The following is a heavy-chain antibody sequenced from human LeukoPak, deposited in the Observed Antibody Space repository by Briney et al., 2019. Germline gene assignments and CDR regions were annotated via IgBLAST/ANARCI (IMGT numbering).Heavy chain of an antibody. J-gene: IGHJ4*02. CDR1: GFTFSDYS. CDR2: VNTVSSYI. V-gene: IGHV3-21*01. D-gene: IGHD3-22*01. CDR3: ARLRRNSDRSDFFYYYDH. Sequence: GASLRLSCAASGFTFSDYSMNWVRQHPGEGLEWLASVNTVSSYIYYADSMRGRFTISRDNAKNSLCLQMNSLRAEDTAVYYCARLRRNSDRSDFFYYYDHWGQGTLVTVSS.